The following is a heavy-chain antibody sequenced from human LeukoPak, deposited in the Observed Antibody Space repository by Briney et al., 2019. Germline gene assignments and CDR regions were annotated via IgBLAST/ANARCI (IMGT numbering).Heavy chain of an antibody. CDR1: GNSFGDYY. CDR3: ARTIQLYYYYYYMDV. Sequence: SETLSLTCTVSGNSFGDYYWSWIRQPPGKGLEWIGEIYHSGSTNYNPSLKSRVTISVDKSKNQFSLKLSSVTAADTAVYYCARTIQLYYYYYYMDVWGKGTTVTVSS. D-gene: IGHD5-18*01. J-gene: IGHJ6*03. CDR2: IYHSGST. V-gene: IGHV4-34*01.